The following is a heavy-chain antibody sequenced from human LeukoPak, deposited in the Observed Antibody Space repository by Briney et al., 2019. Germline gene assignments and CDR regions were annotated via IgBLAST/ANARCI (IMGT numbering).Heavy chain of an antibody. V-gene: IGHV4-34*01. CDR2: INHSGST. D-gene: IGHD1-1*01. J-gene: IGHJ5*02. Sequence: SETLSLTCAVYGGSFSGYYWSWIRQPPGKGLEWIGEINHSGSTNYNPSLKSRVTISVDTSKNQFFLHLNSVTPEDTAVYYCARDTRGGWNVYSWFDPWGQGTLVTVSS. CDR3: ARDTRGGWNVYSWFDP. CDR1: GGSFSGYY.